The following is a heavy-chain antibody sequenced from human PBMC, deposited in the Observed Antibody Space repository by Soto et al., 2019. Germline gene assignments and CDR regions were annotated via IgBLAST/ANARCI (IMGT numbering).Heavy chain of an antibody. D-gene: IGHD3-22*01. CDR2: IYFAGTT. V-gene: IGHV4-59*08. CDR3: ARLGGYYQALDS. Sequence: PSETLSLTCNVSGGSITPYCWSWIRQPPGKGPEWIGYIYFAGTTTYNPSLKSRVTLSVDTSENQFSLKLTSVTAADTAVYYCARLGGYYQALDSWGQGTLVTVSS. J-gene: IGHJ4*02. CDR1: GGSITPYC.